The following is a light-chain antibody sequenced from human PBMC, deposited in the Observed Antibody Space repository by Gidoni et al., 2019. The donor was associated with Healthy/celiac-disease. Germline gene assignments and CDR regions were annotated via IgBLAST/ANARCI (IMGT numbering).Light chain of an antibody. Sequence: QSALTQPASVSGSPGQSITISCTGTSSDVGYYNYVSWYQQHPGKAPKLMIYDVSNRPSGVSNRFSGSKSGNTASLTISGLQAEDEADYYCSSYTISSTRVFGTGTKVTVL. V-gene: IGLV2-14*03. CDR3: SSYTISSTRV. J-gene: IGLJ1*01. CDR1: SSDVGYYNY. CDR2: DVS.